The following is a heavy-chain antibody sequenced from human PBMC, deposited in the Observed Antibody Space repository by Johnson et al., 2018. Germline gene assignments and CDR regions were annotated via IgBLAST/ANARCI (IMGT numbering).Heavy chain of an antibody. CDR3: ARADYGDRFYYYYYMDV. D-gene: IGHD4-17*01. V-gene: IGHV3-30*03. CDR1: GFTFINYG. Sequence: QVQLVQSGGGVVQPGRSLRLSCAASGFTFINYGMHWVRQAPGTGLEWVAFISYDGNNKHYADSVKGRLTLSRENSKNSLYLQMNSLRAEDTAVYYCARADYGDRFYYYYYMDVWGKGTTVTVSS. J-gene: IGHJ6*03. CDR2: ISYDGNNK.